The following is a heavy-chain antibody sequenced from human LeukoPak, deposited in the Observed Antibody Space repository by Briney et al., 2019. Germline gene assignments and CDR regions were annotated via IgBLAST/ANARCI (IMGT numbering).Heavy chain of an antibody. V-gene: IGHV3-53*01. CDR1: GFTFSSYA. Sequence: GGSLRLSCAASGFTFSSYAMSWVRQAPGKGLEWVSVIYSGGSTYYADSVKGRFTISRDNSKSTLYTQMNSLRAEDTAVYYCARAKPKNMVRGLIMRRESRYYFDYWGQGTLVTVSS. J-gene: IGHJ4*02. D-gene: IGHD3-10*01. CDR3: ARAKPKNMVRGLIMRRESRYYFDY. CDR2: IYSGGST.